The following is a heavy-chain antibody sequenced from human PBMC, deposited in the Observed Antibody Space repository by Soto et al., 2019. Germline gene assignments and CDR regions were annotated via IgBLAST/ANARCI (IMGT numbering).Heavy chain of an antibody. V-gene: IGHV3-9*01. CDR2: IDWNRATT. D-gene: IGHD3-3*01. J-gene: IGHJ4*02. CDR3: VKDVGSRHYDFTNFDS. CDR1: GFIFDDYA. Sequence: EVQLLESGGGVVQPGGSLRLSCIASGFIFDDYAIHWVRQVPGKGLEWVSGIDWNRATTGYADSVKGRFTLSRDNARNSVLLQMNSLRPEDTALYYCVKDVGSRHYDFTNFDSRGQGTLVTVSS.